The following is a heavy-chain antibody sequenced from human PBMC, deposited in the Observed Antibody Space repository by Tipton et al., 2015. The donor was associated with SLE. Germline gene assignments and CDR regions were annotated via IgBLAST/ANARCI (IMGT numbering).Heavy chain of an antibody. Sequence: TLSLTCTISGDSINTHYWSWIRQSPGRGLEWIGYIHYTGVTDYNPSLRSRVTISADTSKNQLSLKLTSMTAADTAVYYCAREHSLLMYGVVSYFDYWGQGALVTVSS. V-gene: IGHV4-59*11. CDR1: GDSINTHY. J-gene: IGHJ4*02. D-gene: IGHD3-3*01. CDR2: IHYTGVT. CDR3: AREHSLLMYGVVSYFDY.